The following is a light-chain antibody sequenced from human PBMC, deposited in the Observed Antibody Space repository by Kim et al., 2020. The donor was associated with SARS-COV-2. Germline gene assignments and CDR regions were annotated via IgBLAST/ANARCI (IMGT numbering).Light chain of an antibody. V-gene: IGKV3-20*01. Sequence: EIVLTQSPANLSLSPGERATLSCKTSQTVPSGYLAWYQQKPGQAPRLLIYGASYRATGIPDRFSGGASGPDYTLTISTLEPEDSAVYYCQQYLTSLWTFGQGTKVDIK. J-gene: IGKJ1*01. CDR3: QQYLTSLWT. CDR2: GAS. CDR1: QTVPSGY.